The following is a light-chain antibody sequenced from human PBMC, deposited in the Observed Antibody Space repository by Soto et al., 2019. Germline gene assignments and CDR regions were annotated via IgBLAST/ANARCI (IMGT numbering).Light chain of an antibody. CDR2: APS. CDR3: QQTFSSPYT. CDR1: QSISAY. J-gene: IGKJ2*01. V-gene: IGKV1-39*01. Sequence: DIQMTQSPSSLSASVGDRITITCRASQSISAYLNWYQHKPGKAPKLLIFAPSTLQTGVPSRFSGSGSGTHFTLTISDLQPEDFATYYCQQTFSSPYTFAQGTKLEI.